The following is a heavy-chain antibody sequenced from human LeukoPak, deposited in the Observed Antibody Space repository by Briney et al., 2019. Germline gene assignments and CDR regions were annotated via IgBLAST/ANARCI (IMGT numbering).Heavy chain of an antibody. V-gene: IGHV3-21*01. D-gene: IGHD6-19*01. J-gene: IGHJ5*02. CDR3: ARDRGSSGWYISGWFDP. CDR1: GFTFSSYS. Sequence: PGGSLRLSCAASGFTFSSYSMNWVRQAPGKGLEWVSSISSSSSYIYYADSVKGRFTISRDNAKNTLYLQMNSLRAEDTAVYYCARDRGSSGWYISGWFDPWGQGTLVTISS. CDR2: ISSSSSYI.